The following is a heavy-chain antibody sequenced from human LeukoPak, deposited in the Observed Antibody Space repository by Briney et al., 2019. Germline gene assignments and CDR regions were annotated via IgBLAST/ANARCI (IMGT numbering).Heavy chain of an antibody. J-gene: IGHJ4*02. V-gene: IGHV4-61*02. CDR1: GGSISSGSYY. Sequence: SQTLSLTCTVSGGSISSGSYYWSWIRQPAGKGLEWMGRIYTSGSTNYNPSLKSRVTISVDTSKNQFSLKLSSVTAADTAVYYCARDLGGHKSHYYFDYWGQGTLVTVSS. CDR3: ARDLGGHKSHYYFDY. D-gene: IGHD3-16*01. CDR2: IYTSGST.